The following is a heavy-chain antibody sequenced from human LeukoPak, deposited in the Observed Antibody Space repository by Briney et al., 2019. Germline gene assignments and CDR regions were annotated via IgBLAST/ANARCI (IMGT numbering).Heavy chain of an antibody. J-gene: IGHJ4*02. D-gene: IGHD2-15*01. CDR1: GFTFSSYW. Sequence: GGSLRLSCAASGFTFSSYWMSWVRQAPGKGLEWVANIKQDGSEKYYVDSVKGPFTISRDNAKNSLYLQMNSLRAEDTAVYYCASDHRGYCSGGSCYSGGYWGQGTLVTVSS. CDR3: ASDHRGYCSGGSCYSGGY. CDR2: IKQDGSEK. V-gene: IGHV3-7*01.